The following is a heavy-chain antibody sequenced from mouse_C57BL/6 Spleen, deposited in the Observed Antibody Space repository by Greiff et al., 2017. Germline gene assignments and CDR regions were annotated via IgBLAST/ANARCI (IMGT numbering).Heavy chain of an antibody. D-gene: IGHD2-4*01. V-gene: IGHV5-17*01. CDR3: ARHDYSRYFDV. CDR1: GFTFSDYG. Sequence: EVNVVESGGGLVKPGGSLKLSCAASGFTFSDYGLHWVRQAPAKGLAWVAYISSGSSTIYYADTVKGRFTISRDNAKNTLFLQMTSLRSEDTAMYYCARHDYSRYFDVWGTGTTVTVSS. J-gene: IGHJ1*03. CDR2: ISSGSSTI.